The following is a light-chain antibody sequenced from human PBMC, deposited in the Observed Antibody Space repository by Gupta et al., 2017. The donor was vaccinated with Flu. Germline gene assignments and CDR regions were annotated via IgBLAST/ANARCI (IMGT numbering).Light chain of an antibody. V-gene: IGLV5-45*01. CDR1: SGINVGTYR. J-gene: IGLJ1*01. Sequence: CTFRSGINVGTYRIYWYQQKPGSPPQYLLRYKSDSDKQQGSGVPSRFSGPKDASANAGILLISGLQSEDEADYYCMIWHSSAYVFGTGTKVTVL. CDR3: MIWHSSAYV. CDR2: YKSDSDK.